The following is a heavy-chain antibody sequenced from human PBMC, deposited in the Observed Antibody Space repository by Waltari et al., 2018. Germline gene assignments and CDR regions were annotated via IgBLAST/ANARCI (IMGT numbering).Heavy chain of an antibody. Sequence: QLQLQESGPGLVKPSETLSLTCTVSGGSISSSSYYWGWIRQPPGKGLEWIGSIYYSGRTYYNPSLKSRVTISVDTSKNQFSLKLSSVTAADTAVYYCARVGMGGLLWFGELPSFDPWGQGTLVTVSS. CDR3: ARVGMGGLLWFGELPSFDP. V-gene: IGHV4-39*07. D-gene: IGHD3-10*01. J-gene: IGHJ5*02. CDR2: IYYSGRT. CDR1: GGSISSSSYY.